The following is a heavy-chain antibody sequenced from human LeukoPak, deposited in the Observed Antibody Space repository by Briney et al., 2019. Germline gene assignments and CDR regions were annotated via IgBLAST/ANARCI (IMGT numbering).Heavy chain of an antibody. V-gene: IGHV3-48*01. CDR2: ISNGGSII. J-gene: IGHJ4*02. D-gene: IGHD2-2*01. Sequence: PGGSLRLSCAASGFTFSSYSMNWVRQAPGKGLEWVSYISNGGSIIYYADSVKGRFTISRDNSKNTLYLQMNSLRAEDTAVYYCAKDSRGGFVVVPAANRVSYFDYWGQGTLVTVSS. CDR3: AKDSRGGFVVVPAANRVSYFDY. CDR1: GFTFSSYS.